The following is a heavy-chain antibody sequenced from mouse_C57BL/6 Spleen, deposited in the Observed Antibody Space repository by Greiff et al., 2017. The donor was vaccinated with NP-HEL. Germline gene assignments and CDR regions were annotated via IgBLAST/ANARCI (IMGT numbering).Heavy chain of an antibody. CDR1: GYAFSSSW. V-gene: IGHV1-82*01. J-gene: IGHJ1*03. CDR3: ARGLYYYGSWYFDV. Sequence: VQLQQSGPELVKPGASVKISCKASGYAFSSSWMNWVKQRPGKGLEWIGRIYPGDGDTNYNGKFKGKATLTADKSSSTAYMQRSSLTSEDSAVYFCARGLYYYGSWYFDVWGTGTTVTVSS. CDR2: IYPGDGDT. D-gene: IGHD1-1*01.